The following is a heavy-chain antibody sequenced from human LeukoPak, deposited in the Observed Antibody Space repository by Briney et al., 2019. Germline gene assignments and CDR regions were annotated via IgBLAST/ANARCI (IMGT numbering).Heavy chain of an antibody. J-gene: IGHJ4*02. D-gene: IGHD3-3*01. V-gene: IGHV1-18*01. CDR2: ISAYNGNT. CDR3: ASGPQYYDFWSGYSSN. Sequence: ASVKVSCKAPGGTFSSYAISWVRQAPGQGLEWMGWISAYNGNTNYAQKLQGRVTMTTDTSTSTAYMELRSLRSDDTAVYYCASGPQYYDFWSGYSSNWGQGTLVTVSS. CDR1: GGTFSSYA.